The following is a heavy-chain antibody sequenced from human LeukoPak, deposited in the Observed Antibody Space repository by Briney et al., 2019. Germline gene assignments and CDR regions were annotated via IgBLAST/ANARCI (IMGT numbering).Heavy chain of an antibody. CDR2: IKQDGSEK. Sequence: GGSLRLSCAASGVMFPSYWMTWVRQAPGKGLEWVANIKQDGSEKYYVDSVKGRFTISRDNAKNSVYLQMNSLRAEDTAVYYCTRSLPWSGFDVWGQGTLVTVSS. J-gene: IGHJ1*01. V-gene: IGHV3-7*02. CDR3: TRSLPWSGFDV. CDR1: GVMFPSYW. D-gene: IGHD3-3*01.